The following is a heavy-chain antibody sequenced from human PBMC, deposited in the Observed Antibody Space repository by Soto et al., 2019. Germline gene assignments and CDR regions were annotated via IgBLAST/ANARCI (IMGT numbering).Heavy chain of an antibody. CDR2: IIYSGSS. CDR1: GASFGGFR. Sequence: SATLSLTCAIYGASFGGFRWTWLRQAPGKGLEWIGSIIYSGSSHYNPSLKSRVTISVDTSKNQFSLKLSSVTAADTAVYYCARGPGWNASSAPFDYWGQGTLVTVSS. D-gene: IGHD1-1*01. V-gene: IGHV4-34*01. J-gene: IGHJ4*02. CDR3: ARGPGWNASSAPFDY.